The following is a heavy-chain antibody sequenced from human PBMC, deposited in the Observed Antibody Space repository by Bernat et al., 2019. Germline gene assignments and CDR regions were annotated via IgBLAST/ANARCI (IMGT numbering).Heavy chain of an antibody. CDR2: IDSDGSRI. D-gene: IGHD5-12*01. CDR3: ASYKGGATKDY. CDR1: GFTFSSYW. Sequence: EVQLVESGGGLVQPGGSLRLSCAASGFTFSSYWMYWVRQAPGKGLVWVSGIDSDGSRITYADSVRGRFTISRDNGKKTLYLQMNSVRAEDTAVYYWASYKGGATKDYWGQGTLVTVSS. V-gene: IGHV3-74*01. J-gene: IGHJ4*02.